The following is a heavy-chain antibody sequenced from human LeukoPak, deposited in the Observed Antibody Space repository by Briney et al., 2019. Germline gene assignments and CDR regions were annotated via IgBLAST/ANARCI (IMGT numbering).Heavy chain of an antibody. Sequence: GASVKVSCKASGYTFTSYGISWVRQAPGQGLEWMGWISAYNGNTNYAQKLQGRVTMTTDTSTSTVYMELSSLRSEDTAVYYCARGLIVGATWTREYYFDYWGQGTLVTVSS. V-gene: IGHV1-18*01. CDR2: ISAYNGNT. J-gene: IGHJ4*02. D-gene: IGHD1-26*01. CDR1: GYTFTSYG. CDR3: ARGLIVGATWTREYYFDY.